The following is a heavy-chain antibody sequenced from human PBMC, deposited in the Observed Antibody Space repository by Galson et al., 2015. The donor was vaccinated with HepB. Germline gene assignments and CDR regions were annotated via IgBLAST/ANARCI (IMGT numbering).Heavy chain of an antibody. D-gene: IGHD3-10*01. CDR3: ASGKTAGVRARNYGMDV. CDR2: ISSSSSYI. J-gene: IGHJ6*02. V-gene: IGHV3-21*01. CDR1: GFTFNIYS. Sequence: SLRLSCAASGFTFNIYSMNWVRQAPGKGLEWVSSISSSSSYIYYADSVKGRFTISRDNAKNSLYLQMNSLRAEDTAVYYCASGKTAGVRARNYGMDVWGQGTTVTVSS.